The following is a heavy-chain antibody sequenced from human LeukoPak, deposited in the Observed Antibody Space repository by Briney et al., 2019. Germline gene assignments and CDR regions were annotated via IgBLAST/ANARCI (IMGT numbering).Heavy chain of an antibody. Sequence: SETLSLTCTVSGGSISSSSYYWGWIRQPPGKGLEWIGIIYYSGSTYYNPSLKSRVTISVDTSKNQFSLKLSSVTAADTAVYCCARGDFWSGYQRNWFDPWGQGTLVTVSS. CDR3: ARGDFWSGYQRNWFDP. J-gene: IGHJ5*02. CDR1: GGSISSSSYY. CDR2: IYYSGST. V-gene: IGHV4-39*01. D-gene: IGHD3-3*01.